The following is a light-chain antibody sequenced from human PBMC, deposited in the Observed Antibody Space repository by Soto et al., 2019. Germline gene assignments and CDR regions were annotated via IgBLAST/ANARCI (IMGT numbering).Light chain of an antibody. V-gene: IGKV2D-29*01. CDR1: HSLLHSDGKTY. J-gene: IGKJ5*01. Sequence: DIVMTQTPLSRSLTPGQPASISCHWSHSLLHSDGKTYLSWYLQKPGRHPXLLIFEVSNRFSGVPDRFSGSGSGTDFTLKIRRVEAEDVGVDYCMQALQTPTFGQGTRLEIK. CDR2: EVS. CDR3: MQALQTPT.